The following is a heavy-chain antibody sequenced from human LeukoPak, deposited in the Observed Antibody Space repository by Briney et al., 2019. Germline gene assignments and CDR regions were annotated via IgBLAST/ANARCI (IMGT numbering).Heavy chain of an antibody. CDR2: INHSGST. V-gene: IGHV4-34*01. J-gene: IGHJ6*03. Sequence: SETLSLTCAVYGGSFSGYYWNWIRQPPGKGLEWIGEINHSGSTNYNPSLKSRVTISVDTSKNQFSLKLSSVTAADTAVYYCARRGWFGESPHYYMDVWGKGTTVTISS. D-gene: IGHD3-10*01. CDR1: GGSFSGYY. CDR3: ARRGWFGESPHYYMDV.